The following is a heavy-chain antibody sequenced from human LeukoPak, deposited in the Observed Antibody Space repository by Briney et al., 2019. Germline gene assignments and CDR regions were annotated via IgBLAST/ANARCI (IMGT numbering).Heavy chain of an antibody. Sequence: SGGSLRLSCAASGFTFSSYSMNWVRQAPGKGLEWVSSISSSSSYIYYADSVKGRFTISRDNAKNSLYLQMNSLRAEDTAVYYCARDPPIVATTFDYWGQGTLVTVSS. CDR1: GFTFSSYS. CDR2: ISSSSSYI. CDR3: ARDPPIVATTFDY. D-gene: IGHD5-12*01. J-gene: IGHJ4*02. V-gene: IGHV3-21*01.